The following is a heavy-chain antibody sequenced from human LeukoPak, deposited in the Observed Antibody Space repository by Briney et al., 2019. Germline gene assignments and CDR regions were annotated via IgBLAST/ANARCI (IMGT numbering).Heavy chain of an antibody. J-gene: IGHJ4*02. CDR3: ARGLATLDH. D-gene: IGHD5-12*01. CDR1: GGSISSSTYY. V-gene: IGHV4-39*07. Sequence: SETLSLTCTVSGGSISSSTYYWGWIRQPPGKGLEWIGSIYYTGSTYYNPSLKSRVTISVDTSKNQFSLKLSSVTAADTALYYCARGLATLDHWGQGSLVTVSS. CDR2: IYYTGST.